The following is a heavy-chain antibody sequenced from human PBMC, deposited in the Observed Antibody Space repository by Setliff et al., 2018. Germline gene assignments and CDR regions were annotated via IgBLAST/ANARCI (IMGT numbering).Heavy chain of an antibody. CDR3: ARRDFGSDYPLVS. D-gene: IGHD6-25*01. Sequence: PGESLKISCKGSGDNFNTNWIAWVRQMPGRGLEWMGVIYPGDSDTRYSPSFEGQVIISADKSSSSAFLQWNSLKASDTAMSFCARRDFGSDYPLVSWGQGTLVTVSS. CDR1: GDNFNTNW. V-gene: IGHV5-51*01. J-gene: IGHJ4*02. CDR2: IYPGDSDT.